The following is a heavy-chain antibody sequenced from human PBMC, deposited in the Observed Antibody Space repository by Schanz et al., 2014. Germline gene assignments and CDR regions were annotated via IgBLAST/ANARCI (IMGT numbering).Heavy chain of an antibody. CDR1: GFTMRNEW. D-gene: IGHD6-13*01. Sequence: EVQLVESGGGLVQSGGSLRLSCAASGFTMRNEWMSWVRQAPGKGLEWVARIKSRIHGGTTDYAAPVKGRFTISRDDSKHTVYLQMDSLKTEDTALYYCTTAHYSSNYETLDYWGQGTLVTVSS. CDR2: IKSRIHGGTT. V-gene: IGHV3-15*01. J-gene: IGHJ4*02. CDR3: TTAHYSSNYETLDY.